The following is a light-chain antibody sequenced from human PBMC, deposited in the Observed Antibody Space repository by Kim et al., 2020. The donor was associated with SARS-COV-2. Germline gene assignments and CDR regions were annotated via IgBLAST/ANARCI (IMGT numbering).Light chain of an antibody. CDR1: SSDAGGYNY. CDR3: SSFAGSNNV. CDR2: EVN. J-gene: IGLJ1*01. V-gene: IGLV2-8*01. Sequence: QSALTQPPSASGSPGQSVTISCTGTSSDAGGYNYVSWYQQHPGKAPKLMIYEVNKRPSGVPDRFSGSKSGNTASLTVSGLQAEDEADYYCSSFAGSNNVFGTGTKVTVL.